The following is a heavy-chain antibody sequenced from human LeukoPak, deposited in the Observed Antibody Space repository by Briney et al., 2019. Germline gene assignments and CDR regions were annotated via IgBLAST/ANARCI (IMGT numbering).Heavy chain of an antibody. Sequence: GRSLRPSCAASGFTFSSCAMHWVRQAPGKGLEWVAVIWYDGSNKYYADSVKGRFTISRDNSKNTLYLQMNSLRAEDTAVYYCARVALPYCSGGSCYFIDYWGQGTLVTVSS. CDR3: ARVALPYCSGGSCYFIDY. J-gene: IGHJ4*02. V-gene: IGHV3-33*08. D-gene: IGHD2-15*01. CDR2: IWYDGSNK. CDR1: GFTFSSCA.